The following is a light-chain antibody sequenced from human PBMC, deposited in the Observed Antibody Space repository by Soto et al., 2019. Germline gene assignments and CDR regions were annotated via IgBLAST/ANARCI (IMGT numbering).Light chain of an antibody. CDR1: SSDVGGYKY. Sequence: QSALTQPASVSGSPGQSIPISCTGTSSDVGGYKYVSWYQQHPGKAPKLMFYEVSNRPSGVSNRFSGSKSGNTASLTISGLQAEDEADYYCSSYTSSSTLDVFGTGTKVTVL. CDR2: EVS. J-gene: IGLJ1*01. V-gene: IGLV2-14*01. CDR3: SSYTSSSTLDV.